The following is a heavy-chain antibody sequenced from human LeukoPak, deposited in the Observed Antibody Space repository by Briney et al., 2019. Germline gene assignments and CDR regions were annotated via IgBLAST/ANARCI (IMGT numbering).Heavy chain of an antibody. CDR2: IDHSGNT. CDR1: GFTFSSYG. J-gene: IGHJ6*03. D-gene: IGHD2-15*01. V-gene: IGHV4-34*01. CDR3: ARTARVYCGGGSCAYYYYYYMDV. Sequence: LRLSCAASGFTFSSYGMHWVRQPPGKGLEWVGEIDHSGNTNYNPSLKSRVTISIDTSKTQFSLKLSSVTAADTAVYYCARTARVYCGGGSCAYYYYYYMDVWGKGTTVTVSS.